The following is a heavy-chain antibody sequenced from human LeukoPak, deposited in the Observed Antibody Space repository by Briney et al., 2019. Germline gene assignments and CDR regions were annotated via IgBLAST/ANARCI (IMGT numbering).Heavy chain of an antibody. CDR3: AREGINGMDV. V-gene: IGHV3-48*02. D-gene: IGHD3-10*01. CDR2: ISSRSSTI. J-gene: IGHJ6*02. Sequence: HPGGSLRLSCAASGFTFSHYNMNWVRQALGKGLEWVSYISSRSSTIHYADSVKGRFTISRDNAKNSLYLQTNSLRDEDTAVYYCAREGINGMDVWGQGTTVTVSS. CDR1: GFTFSHYN.